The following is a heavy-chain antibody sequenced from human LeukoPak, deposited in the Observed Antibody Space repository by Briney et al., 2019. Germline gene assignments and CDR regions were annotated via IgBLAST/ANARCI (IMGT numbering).Heavy chain of an antibody. D-gene: IGHD3-10*01. Sequence: SVKVSCKASGGTFSSYAISWVRQAPGQGLEWMGGIIPIFGTANYAQKFQGRVTITADESTSTAYMELSSLRSEDTAVYYCAGNHYCGSVSYYNKADYWGQGTLVTVSS. CDR2: IIPIFGTA. CDR1: GGTFSSYA. V-gene: IGHV1-69*13. J-gene: IGHJ4*02. CDR3: AGNHYCGSVSYYNKADY.